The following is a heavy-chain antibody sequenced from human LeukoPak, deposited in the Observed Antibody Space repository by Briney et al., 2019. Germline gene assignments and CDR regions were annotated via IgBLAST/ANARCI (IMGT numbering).Heavy chain of an antibody. V-gene: IGHV3-21*01. CDR2: ISSSSSYI. J-gene: IGHJ4*02. CDR1: GFTFSSYA. D-gene: IGHD6-19*01. Sequence: GGSLRLSCAASGFTFSSYAMSWVRQAPGKGLEWVSSISSSSSYIYYADSVKGRFTISRDNAKNSLYLQMNSLRAEDTAVYYCARGGYSSGWYWDYWGQGTLVTVSS. CDR3: ARGGYSSGWYWDY.